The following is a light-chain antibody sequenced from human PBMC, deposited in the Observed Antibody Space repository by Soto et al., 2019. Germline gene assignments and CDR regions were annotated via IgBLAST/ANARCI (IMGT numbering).Light chain of an antibody. CDR3: CSYAGSYTCV. CDR2: DVS. V-gene: IGLV2-11*01. J-gene: IGLJ3*02. CDR1: SGDVGHYNF. Sequence: QSVLTQPHSVSGSPGQSVTISCSGTSGDVGHYNFVSWYQHHPGKAPKLIIYDVSTRPSGVPDRFSGSKSGNTASLTISGLQAEDEADFYWCSYAGSYTCVFGGGTKVTVL.